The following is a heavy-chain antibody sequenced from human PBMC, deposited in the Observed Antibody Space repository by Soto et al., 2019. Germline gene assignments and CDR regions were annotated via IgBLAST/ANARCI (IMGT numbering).Heavy chain of an antibody. CDR1: GFTFSGYS. D-gene: IGHD1-1*01. J-gene: IGHJ4*02. V-gene: IGHV3-21*01. Sequence: EVQLVESGGGLVKPGGSLRLSCAASGFTFSGYSMNWVRQAPGKGLEWVSSISSTDRYIYYADSVRGRFTTSRDNAENSLYLQMNSLRVEDTAVYYWVTSPEGTSGMRDWGQGALVTVSS. CDR2: ISSTDRYI. CDR3: VTSPEGTSGMRD.